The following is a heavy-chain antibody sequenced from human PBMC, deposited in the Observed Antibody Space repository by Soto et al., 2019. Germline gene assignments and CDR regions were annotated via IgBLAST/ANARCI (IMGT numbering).Heavy chain of an antibody. V-gene: IGHV3-23*01. J-gene: IGHJ4*02. Sequence: GGSLRLSCAASGFTFGIYAMSWARQAPGKGLEWVSSISGSGGSIYYAHSVKGRFTISRDKTKNTLDLQMNSLRAEDTAVYHCARVAPEYSSTPRRFDFWGQGTLVTVSS. CDR2: ISGSGGSI. D-gene: IGHD6-13*01. CDR1: GFTFGIYA. CDR3: ARVAPEYSSTPRRFDF.